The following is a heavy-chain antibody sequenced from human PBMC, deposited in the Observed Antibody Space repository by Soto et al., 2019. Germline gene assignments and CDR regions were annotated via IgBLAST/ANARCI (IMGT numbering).Heavy chain of an antibody. J-gene: IGHJ4*02. D-gene: IGHD2-2*01. Sequence: QVQLVESGGGVVQPGRSLRLSCAASGFTFSSYGMHWVRQAPGKGLEWVAVIWYDGSNKYYADSVKGRFTISRDNSKNTLYLQMTSLRAEDTAVYYCARADAYLLHYWGQGTLVTVSS. V-gene: IGHV3-33*01. CDR1: GFTFSSYG. CDR2: IWYDGSNK. CDR3: ARADAYLLHY.